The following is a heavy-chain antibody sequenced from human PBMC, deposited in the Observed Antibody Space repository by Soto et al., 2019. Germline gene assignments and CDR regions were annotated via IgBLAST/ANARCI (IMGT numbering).Heavy chain of an antibody. CDR3: ARGHYDILTGSLVP. CDR1: GGSISSYY. V-gene: IGHV4-59*01. D-gene: IGHD3-9*01. J-gene: IGHJ5*02. CDR2: IYYSGST. Sequence: SETLSLTCTVSGGSISSYYWIWIRQPPGKGLEWIGYIYYSGSTNYNPSLKSRVTISVDTSKNQFSLKLSSVTAADTAVYYCARGHYDILTGSLVPWGQGTLVTVSS.